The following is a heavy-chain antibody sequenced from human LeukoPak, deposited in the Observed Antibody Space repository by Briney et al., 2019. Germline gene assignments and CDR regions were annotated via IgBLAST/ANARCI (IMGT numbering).Heavy chain of an antibody. J-gene: IGHJ4*02. CDR1: TFTFSDHY. D-gene: IGHD6-13*01. Sequence: QPGGSLRLSCAASTFTFSDHYMDWVRQAPGKGLEWVGRIRNKANSYTTEYAASVKGRFTVSGDDSQNSVYLQMNSLKTEDTAVYYCARTSAPGQPPIAYWGQGTLVTVSS. CDR3: ARTSAPGQPPIAY. V-gene: IGHV3-72*01. CDR2: IRNKANSYTT.